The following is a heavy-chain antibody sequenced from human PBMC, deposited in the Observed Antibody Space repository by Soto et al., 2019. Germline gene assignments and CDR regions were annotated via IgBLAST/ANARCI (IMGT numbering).Heavy chain of an antibody. CDR1: GFTFSSYA. Sequence: EVQLLESGGGLIQPGGSLRLSCAASGFTFSSYAMTWVRQAPGKGLEWVSPISGSVGSTYYAESVKGRFTISRDNSKNTLYLQMDGLRAEDTAVYSCAKDVVYSTSRALDYWGQGTLVTVSS. CDR3: AKDVVYSTSRALDY. D-gene: IGHD2-2*01. V-gene: IGHV3-23*01. CDR2: ISGSVGST. J-gene: IGHJ4*02.